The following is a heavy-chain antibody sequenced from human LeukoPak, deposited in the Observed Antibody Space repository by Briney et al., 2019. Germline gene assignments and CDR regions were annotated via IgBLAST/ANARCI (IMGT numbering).Heavy chain of an antibody. J-gene: IGHJ4*02. Sequence: GGSLRLSCAASGFTFSDYYMSWIRQAPGKGLEWVSYISSSGSTIYYADSVKGRFTISRDNAKNSLYLQMNSLRAEDTAVYYCARMVGVVVPAAMGSWGQGTLVTVSS. CDR1: GFTFSDYY. D-gene: IGHD2-2*01. CDR3: ARMVGVVVPAAMGS. V-gene: IGHV3-11*04. CDR2: ISSSGSTI.